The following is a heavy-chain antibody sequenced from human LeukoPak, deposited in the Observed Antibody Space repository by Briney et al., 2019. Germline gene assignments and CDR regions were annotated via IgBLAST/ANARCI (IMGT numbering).Heavy chain of an antibody. Sequence: GGSLRLSCAASGFTFSSYSMSWVRQAPGKGLEWVSSISSSSSYIYYADSVKGRFTISRDNAKNSLYLQMNSLRAEDTAVYYCARDVVPSYSSSWSLGINYYYGMDVWGQGTTVTVSS. CDR2: ISSSSSYI. J-gene: IGHJ6*02. V-gene: IGHV3-21*01. D-gene: IGHD6-13*01. CDR1: GFTFSSYS. CDR3: ARDVVPSYSSSWSLGINYYYGMDV.